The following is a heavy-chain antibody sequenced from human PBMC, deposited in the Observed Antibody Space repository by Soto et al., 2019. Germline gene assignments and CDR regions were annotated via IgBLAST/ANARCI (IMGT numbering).Heavy chain of an antibody. V-gene: IGHV1-2*04. CDR3: ARSWGVQRDIDY. J-gene: IGHJ4*02. D-gene: IGHD1-1*01. CDR2: ISPNSGGT. Sequence: QVQLVQSGAEVQKPGVSMRVSCKAAGYTFTAYYIHWVRQAPGQGLEWMGLISPNSGGTIYAQKFQGWVTFTADLSTSEAYMELSSLKFDDTAVYYCARSWGVQRDIDYWGQGTLVTVSS. CDR1: GYTFTAYY.